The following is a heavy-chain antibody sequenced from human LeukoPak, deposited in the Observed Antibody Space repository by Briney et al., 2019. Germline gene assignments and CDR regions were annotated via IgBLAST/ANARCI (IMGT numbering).Heavy chain of an antibody. V-gene: IGHV3-15*01. D-gene: IGHD3-3*01. CDR2: IKSKTDGGTT. CDR3: TTGDFWSGYYEITVWSFDY. J-gene: IGHJ4*02. CDR1: GFTFSNAW. Sequence: GGSLRLSCAASGFTFSNAWMSWVRQAPGKGLEWVGRIKSKTDGGTTDYAAPVKGRFTISRDDSKNTLYLQMNSLKTEDTAVYYCTTGDFWSGYYEITVWSFDYWGQGTLVTVSS.